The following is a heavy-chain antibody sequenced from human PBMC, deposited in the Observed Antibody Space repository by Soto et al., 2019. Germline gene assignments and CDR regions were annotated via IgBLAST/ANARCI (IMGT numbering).Heavy chain of an antibody. J-gene: IGHJ4*02. CDR2: IYYTGST. D-gene: IGHD6-19*01. CDR3: ARGFGAWAGSSVDY. V-gene: IGHV4-39*01. Sequence: QLQLQESGPGLVKPSETLSLTCTVSGGSISSSNYYWGWIRQPPGKGLEWIGSIYYTGSTYYNPSLKSRVTISVDTSKNQFSLKLSSVTAADTAVYYCARGFGAWAGSSVDYWGQGTLVTVSS. CDR1: GGSISSSNYY.